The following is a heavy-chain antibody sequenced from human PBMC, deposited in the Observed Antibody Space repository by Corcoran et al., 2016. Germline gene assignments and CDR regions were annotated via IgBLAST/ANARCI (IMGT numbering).Heavy chain of an antibody. V-gene: IGHV4-59*13. D-gene: IGHD2-2*01. CDR1: GGSINNYY. CDR2: IHSGGTT. Sequence: QVQLQESGPGLVKPSETLSLTCTVSGGSINNYYWSWIRQPPGKVLEWIVYIHSGGTTKYNPSLNSRVTISVDTSKNQFFLELRSVTAADTAVYYCARHMPGPFDIWGQGTVVTVSS. CDR3: ARHMPGPFDI. J-gene: IGHJ3*02.